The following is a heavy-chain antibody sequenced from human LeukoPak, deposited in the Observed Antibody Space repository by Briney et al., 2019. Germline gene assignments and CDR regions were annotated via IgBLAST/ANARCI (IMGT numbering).Heavy chain of an antibody. J-gene: IGHJ6*03. V-gene: IGHV3-23*01. Sequence: GGSLRLSRAASGFTFSRYAMSWVRQAPGKGLEWVSSISGSGGITYHADSLKGRFTISRDNSKNTLCLQMNSLRAEDTAVYYCAKDQHGDYYYCMDVWGKGTTVTISS. CDR2: ISGSGGIT. D-gene: IGHD4-17*01. CDR3: AKDQHGDYYYCMDV. CDR1: GFTFSRYA.